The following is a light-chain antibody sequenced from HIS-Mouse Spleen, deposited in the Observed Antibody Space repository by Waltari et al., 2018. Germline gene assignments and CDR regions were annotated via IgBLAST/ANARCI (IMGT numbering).Light chain of an antibody. CDR1: NLGSKS. J-gene: IGLJ3*02. Sequence: SYVLTQPPSVSVATGKTARITCGGNNLGSKSVHWYQQKPGQAPVLVVYEHSDRPSGIPERLSGPNSWNTATLTISRGEAGDQADYYCQVWDSSSDHWVFGGGTKLTVL. CDR3: QVWDSSSDHWV. V-gene: IGLV3-21*03. CDR2: EHS.